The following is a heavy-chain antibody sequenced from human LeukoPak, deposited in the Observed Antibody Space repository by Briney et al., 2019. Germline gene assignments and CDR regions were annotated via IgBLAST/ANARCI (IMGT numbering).Heavy chain of an antibody. V-gene: IGHV3-64*01. CDR1: GFTFSSYA. CDR2: ISSNGGST. CDR3: ARGRGETTVTTPLDY. J-gene: IGHJ4*02. Sequence: GGSLRLSCAASGFTFSSYAMHWVRQAPGKGLEYVSAISSNGGSTYYANSVKGRFTISRDNSKNTLYLQMGSLRAEDMAVYYCARGRGETTVTTPLDYWGQGTLVTVSS. D-gene: IGHD4-17*01.